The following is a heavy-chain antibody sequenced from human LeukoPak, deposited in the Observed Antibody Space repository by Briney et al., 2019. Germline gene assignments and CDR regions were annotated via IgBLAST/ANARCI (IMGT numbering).Heavy chain of an antibody. Sequence: ASVKVSCKASGYTFTGYYMHWVRQAPGQGLEWMGWINPNSGGTNYAQKFQGRVTMTRDTSISTAYMELSRLRSEDTAVYYCARDAESHSGYDTLYYYYYYMDVWGKGTTVTVSS. CDR2: INPNSGGT. CDR1: GYTFTGYY. V-gene: IGHV1-2*02. J-gene: IGHJ6*03. D-gene: IGHD5-12*01. CDR3: ARDAESHSGYDTLYYYYYYMDV.